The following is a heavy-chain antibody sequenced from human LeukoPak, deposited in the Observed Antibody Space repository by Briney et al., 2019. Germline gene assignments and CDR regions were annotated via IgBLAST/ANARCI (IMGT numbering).Heavy chain of an antibody. J-gene: IGHJ4*02. D-gene: IGHD2-2*01. V-gene: IGHV4-39*01. CDR1: GGSISSSSYY. CDR2: IYYSGST. Sequence: SETLSLTCTVSGGSISSSSYYWGWIRQPPGKGLEWIGSIYYSGSTYYNPSLKSRVTISVDTSKHQFSLKLSSVTAADTAVYYCARHPEVKYQLLFGLIDYWGQGTLVTVSS. CDR3: ARHPEVKYQLLFGLIDY.